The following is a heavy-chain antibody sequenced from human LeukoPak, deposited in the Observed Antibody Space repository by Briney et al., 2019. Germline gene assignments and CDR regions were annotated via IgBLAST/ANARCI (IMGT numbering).Heavy chain of an antibody. J-gene: IGHJ4*02. CDR3: ARGRGRDYDILTGYVVY. V-gene: IGHV1-8*01. D-gene: IGHD3-9*01. CDR2: MNPNSGNT. CDR1: GYTFTSYD. Sequence: GASVKVSCKASGYTFTSYDINWVRQATGQGLEWMGWMNPNSGNTGYAQKFQGRVTMTRNTSISTAYMELSSLRSEDTAVYYCARGRGRDYDILTGYVVYWGQGTLVTVSS.